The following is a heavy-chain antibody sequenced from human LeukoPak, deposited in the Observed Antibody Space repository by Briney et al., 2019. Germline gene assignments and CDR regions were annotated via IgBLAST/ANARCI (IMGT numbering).Heavy chain of an antibody. J-gene: IGHJ3*02. CDR3: AKDHPLYYYDSSGYYFTAFDI. Sequence: PGGSLRLSCAASGFTFSNYAMSWVRQAPGKGLEWVSAISGISGITYYADSVKGRFTISRDISKNTLYLQMNSLRAEDTAIYYCAKDHPLYYYDSSGYYFTAFDIWGQGTMVTVSS. CDR2: ISGISGIT. D-gene: IGHD3-22*01. V-gene: IGHV3-23*01. CDR1: GFTFSNYA.